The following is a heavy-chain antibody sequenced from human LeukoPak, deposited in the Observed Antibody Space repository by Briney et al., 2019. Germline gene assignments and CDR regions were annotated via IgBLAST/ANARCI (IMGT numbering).Heavy chain of an antibody. V-gene: IGHV4-30-4*01. J-gene: IGHJ2*01. CDR2: IYYSGST. D-gene: IGHD6-13*01. CDR1: GGSISSGDSY. CDR3: ARVRGYSSIRWYFDL. Sequence: PSQTLSLTCTVSGGSISSGDSYWSWIRQPPGKGLEWIGYIYYSGSTYYNPSLKSRVTISVDTSKNQFSLKLSSVTAADTAVYYCARVRGYSSIRWYFDLWGRGTLVTVSS.